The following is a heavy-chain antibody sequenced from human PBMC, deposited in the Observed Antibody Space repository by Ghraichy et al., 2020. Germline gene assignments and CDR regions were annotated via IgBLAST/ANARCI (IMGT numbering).Heavy chain of an antibody. D-gene: IGHD5-24*01. CDR1: GFTFSSYG. V-gene: IGHV3-33*01. Sequence: GGSLRLSCAASGFTFSSYGMHWVRQAPGKGLEWVAIIWYDGSNKYYADSVKGRFTISRDNSKNTLYLQMNSLRAEDTAVYYCAREGEINWYFDLWGRGTLVTVSS. CDR2: IWYDGSNK. CDR3: AREGEINWYFDL. J-gene: IGHJ2*01.